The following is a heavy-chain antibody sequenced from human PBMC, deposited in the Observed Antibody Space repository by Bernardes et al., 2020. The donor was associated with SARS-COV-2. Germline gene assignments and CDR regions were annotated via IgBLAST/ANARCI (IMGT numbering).Heavy chain of an antibody. CDR2: IGWNSVYT. J-gene: IGHJ6*02. CDR1: SFTFNDYI. V-gene: IGHV3-9*01. CDR3: AKHIFAKNWGGYDYTAMDA. D-gene: IGHD3-16*01. Sequence: GGSLRLSCEASSFTFNDYIFYWVRQRPGKGLEWVASIGWNSVYTAYADSVRGRFTISRDNGRVSLHLQMDGLRSEDTAVYFCAKHIFAKNWGGYDYTAMDAWGRGTAVTVSS.